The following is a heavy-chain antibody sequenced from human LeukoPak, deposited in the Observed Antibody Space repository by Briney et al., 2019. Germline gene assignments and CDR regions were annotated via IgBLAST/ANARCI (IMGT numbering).Heavy chain of an antibody. V-gene: IGHV4-34*01. J-gene: IGHJ6*02. Sequence: SETLSLTCAVYGGSFSGYYWSWIRQPPGKGLEWIGEINHSGSTNYNPSLKSRVTISVDTSKTQFSLKLRSVPAADTAVYYCARGKYSYGYSYRSYGMDVWGQGTTVTVSS. CDR1: GGSFSGYY. CDR3: ARGKYSYGYSYRSYGMDV. CDR2: INHSGST. D-gene: IGHD5-18*01.